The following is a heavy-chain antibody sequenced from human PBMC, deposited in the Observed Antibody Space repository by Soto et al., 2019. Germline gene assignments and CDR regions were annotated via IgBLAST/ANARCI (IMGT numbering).Heavy chain of an antibody. CDR3: AVTVVPAASSYYGMDV. Sequence: GASVKVSCKASGYTFTGYYMHWVRQAPGQGLEWMGWINPNSGGTNYAQKFQGWVTMTRDTSISTAYMELSRLRPDDTAVYYCAVTVVPAASSYYGMDVWGQGTTVTVSS. CDR1: GYTFTGYY. V-gene: IGHV1-2*04. J-gene: IGHJ6*02. D-gene: IGHD2-2*01. CDR2: INPNSGGT.